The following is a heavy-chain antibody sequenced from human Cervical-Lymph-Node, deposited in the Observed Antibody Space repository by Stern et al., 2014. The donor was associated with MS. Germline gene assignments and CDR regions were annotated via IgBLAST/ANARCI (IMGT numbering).Heavy chain of an antibody. D-gene: IGHD2-2*01. V-gene: IGHV4-30-4*01. CDR2: IYYSGSP. Sequence: QVQLQESGPGLVKPSQTLSLTCTVSGGSISSGDYYWSWIRQPPGKGLEWVGYIYYSGSPYYSPSLKSRVTISVDTSKNQFSLKLSSVTAADTAVYYCASANCSSTSCPNWFDPWGQGTLVTVSS. CDR3: ASANCSSTSCPNWFDP. CDR1: GGSISSGDYY. J-gene: IGHJ5*02.